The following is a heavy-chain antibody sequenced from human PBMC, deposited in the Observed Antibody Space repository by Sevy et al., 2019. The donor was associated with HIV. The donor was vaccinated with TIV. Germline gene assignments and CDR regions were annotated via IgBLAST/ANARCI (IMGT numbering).Heavy chain of an antibody. V-gene: IGHV3-23*01. D-gene: IGHD3-22*01. CDR2: IFGDGDIT. J-gene: IGHJ3*02. Sequence: GGSLRLSCAASGFTFSSYAMNWVRQAPGKGLEWVSSIFGDGDITYYAESVKGRFTISRDKSKKTLYLQMHSLRAEDTAVYYCAGGRYDSSGSFDAFDIWGQGTMVTVSS. CDR1: GFTFSSYA. CDR3: AGGRYDSSGSFDAFDI.